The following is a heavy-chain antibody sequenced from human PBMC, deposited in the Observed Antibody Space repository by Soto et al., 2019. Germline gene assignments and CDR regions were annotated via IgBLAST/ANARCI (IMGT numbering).Heavy chain of an antibody. CDR2: ISSSGDYI. J-gene: IGHJ4*02. D-gene: IGHD1-1*01. V-gene: IGHV3-21*02. CDR3: ARGDAYNSFDY. Sequence: EVQLMESGGGLVKPGGSLRLSCAASGFHFSSYTMNWVRQAPGKGLEWVSSISSSGDYIYYADSVKGRFTISRDNAKNSLYLQMSRLRAGDTAMFYCARGDAYNSFDYWGQGALVTVSS. CDR1: GFHFSSYT.